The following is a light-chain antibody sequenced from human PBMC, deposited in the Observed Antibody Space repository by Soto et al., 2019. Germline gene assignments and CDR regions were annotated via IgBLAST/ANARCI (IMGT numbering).Light chain of an antibody. CDR3: SSSAGIYHYLV. CDR2: EVN. Sequence: QFALTQPPSASGSPGQSVTISCTRTSSDIGGYNSVSWYQQHPGKAPRLMIYEVNKRPSGVPDRFSGSKSGYTASLTVSGLQTEDEAFYYCSSSAGIYHYLVFGGGTKLTV. J-gene: IGLJ3*02. CDR1: SSDIGGYNS. V-gene: IGLV2-8*01.